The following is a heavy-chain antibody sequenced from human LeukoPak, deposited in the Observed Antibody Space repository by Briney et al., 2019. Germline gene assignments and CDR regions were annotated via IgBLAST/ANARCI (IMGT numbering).Heavy chain of an antibody. D-gene: IGHD3-3*01. V-gene: IGHV1-3*01. CDR1: GFTFTNYA. Sequence: GASVKVSCKASGFTFTNYAMQWVRLAPGQRLEWMGWINAGNGHTRYSQRFQGRVTITRDTSATTVNMEVTSLRSEDTAVYYCARGIWSRTVSSYYFDYWGQGTLVTVSS. CDR3: ARGIWSRTVSSYYFDY. CDR2: INAGNGHT. J-gene: IGHJ4*02.